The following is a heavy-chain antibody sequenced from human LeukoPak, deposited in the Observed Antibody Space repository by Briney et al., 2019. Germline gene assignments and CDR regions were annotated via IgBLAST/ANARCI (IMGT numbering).Heavy chain of an antibody. CDR2: INHSGST. CDR3: ARFGGPNGYYYYGMDV. J-gene: IGHJ6*02. Sequence: PSETLSLTCAVYGGSFSGYYWSWIRQPPGKGLEWIGEINHSGSTNYNPSLKSRVTISVDTSKNQFSLKLSSVTAADTAVYYCARFGGPNGYYYYGMDVWGQGTTVTVSS. CDR1: GGSFSGYY. D-gene: IGHD2-15*01. V-gene: IGHV4-34*01.